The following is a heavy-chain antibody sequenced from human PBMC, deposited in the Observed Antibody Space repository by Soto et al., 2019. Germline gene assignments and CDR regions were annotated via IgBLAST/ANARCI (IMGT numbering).Heavy chain of an antibody. CDR3: ARGQEGVVATH. CDR1: GGSLSGYC. D-gene: IGHD5-12*01. V-gene: IGHV4-34*01. Sequence: QVQLQQWGAGLLQPSETLSLNCAVSGGSLSGYCWSWIRQPPRKGLVWIGEVKDGGQTNYSTSLRVRVAISSDTSNNQLSLRLNTVTAADAGAYYCARGQEGVVATHWDQGSMVTVSS. J-gene: IGHJ4*02. CDR2: VKDGGQT.